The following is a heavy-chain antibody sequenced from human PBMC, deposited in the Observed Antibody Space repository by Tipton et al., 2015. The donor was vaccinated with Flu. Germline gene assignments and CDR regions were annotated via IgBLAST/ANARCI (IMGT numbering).Heavy chain of an antibody. D-gene: IGHD1-7*01. CDR3: ARGGITGTTMHCYYGMDV. V-gene: IGHV1-69*01. CDR2: IIPIFGTA. Sequence: QVQLVQSGAEVKKPGSSVKVSCKASGGTFSSYAISWVRQAPGQGLEWMGGIIPIFGTANYAQKFQGRVTITADESTSTAYMELSSLRSEDTAVYYCARGGITGTTMHCYYGMDVWGQGTTVTVSS. J-gene: IGHJ6*02. CDR1: GGTFSSYA.